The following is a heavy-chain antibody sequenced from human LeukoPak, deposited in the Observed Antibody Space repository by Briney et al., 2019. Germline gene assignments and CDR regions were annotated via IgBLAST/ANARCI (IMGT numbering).Heavy chain of an antibody. D-gene: IGHD4-23*01. J-gene: IGHJ4*02. Sequence: PGGSLRLSCAASGFTVSSNYMSWVRQAPGKGLEWVSVIYSGGNTYYAGSVKGRFTISRDNSKNTLYLQMNSLRAEDTAVYHCARGLYGDNSDYWGQGTLVIVSS. V-gene: IGHV3-66*01. CDR1: GFTVSSNY. CDR3: ARGLYGDNSDY. CDR2: IYSGGNT.